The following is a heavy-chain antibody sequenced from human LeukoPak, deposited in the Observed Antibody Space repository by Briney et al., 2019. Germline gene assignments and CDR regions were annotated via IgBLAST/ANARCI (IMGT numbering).Heavy chain of an antibody. J-gene: IGHJ4*02. CDR1: GGSFSSSSYY. Sequence: SETLSLTCSVSGGSFSSSSYYWGWIRQPPGKGLEWIGSISYSGSTFYNPSLKSRVTISVDTSKNHFSLKLSSVTAADTAVYYCARQIYGDLYYFDYWGQGTLVTVSS. V-gene: IGHV4-39*01. D-gene: IGHD4-17*01. CDR2: ISYSGST. CDR3: ARQIYGDLYYFDY.